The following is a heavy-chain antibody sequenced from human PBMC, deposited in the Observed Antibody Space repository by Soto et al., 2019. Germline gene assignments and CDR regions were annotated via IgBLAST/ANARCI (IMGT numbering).Heavy chain of an antibody. CDR3: ARSMYSTSAQLYYGMDV. V-gene: IGHV4-4*07. CDR1: GGSISSYY. CDR2: IYTSGST. Sequence: PSETLSLTCTVSGGSISSYYWSWIRQPAGKGLEWIGRIYTSGSTYYNLSLKSRVTISVDTSKNQLSLKLSSATAADTAVYYCARSMYSTSAQLYYGMDVWGQGTTVTVSS. J-gene: IGHJ6*02. D-gene: IGHD6-6*01.